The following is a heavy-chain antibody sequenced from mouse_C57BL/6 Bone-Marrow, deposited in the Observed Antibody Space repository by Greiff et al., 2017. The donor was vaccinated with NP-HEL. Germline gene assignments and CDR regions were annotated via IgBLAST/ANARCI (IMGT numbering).Heavy chain of an antibody. CDR3: TRDSDYSNYYAMDY. J-gene: IGHJ4*01. D-gene: IGHD2-5*01. CDR2: ISSGGDYI. Sequence: EVHLVESGEGLVKPGGSLKLSCAASGFTFSSYAMSWVRQTPEKRLEWVAYISSGGDYIYYADTVKGRFTISRDNARNTLYLQMSSLKSEDTAMYYCTRDSDYSNYYAMDYWGQGTSVTVSS. V-gene: IGHV5-9-1*02. CDR1: GFTFSSYA.